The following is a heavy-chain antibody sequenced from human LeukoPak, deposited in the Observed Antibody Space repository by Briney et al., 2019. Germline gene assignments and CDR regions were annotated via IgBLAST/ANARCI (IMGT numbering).Heavy chain of an antibody. D-gene: IGHD2-2*01. Sequence: GGSLRLSCAASGFTFNAFGMNWVRQAPGKGLEWVSTISGSGGSTYYADSVKGRFTISRDNSENTLYLQMNSLRAADTAVYYCARLTGSSNYHPIDYWGQGTLVTVSS. J-gene: IGHJ4*02. CDR3: ARLTGSSNYHPIDY. V-gene: IGHV3-23*01. CDR1: GFTFNAFG. CDR2: ISGSGGST.